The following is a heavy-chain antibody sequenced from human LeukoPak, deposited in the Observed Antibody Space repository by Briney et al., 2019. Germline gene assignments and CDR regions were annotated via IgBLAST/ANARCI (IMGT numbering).Heavy chain of an antibody. CDR2: IQYDGTNK. CDR1: GFIFSIND. D-gene: IGHD5-18*01. CDR3: ARGYSGGE. Sequence: PGGSLRLSCAVSGFIFSINDMHWVRQAPGKGLEGVASIQYDGTNKYYADSVRGRFTISRGNSKNTLYLQMNSLRVDDTAVYYCARGYSGGEWGQGTLVTVSS. V-gene: IGHV3-30*02. J-gene: IGHJ4*02.